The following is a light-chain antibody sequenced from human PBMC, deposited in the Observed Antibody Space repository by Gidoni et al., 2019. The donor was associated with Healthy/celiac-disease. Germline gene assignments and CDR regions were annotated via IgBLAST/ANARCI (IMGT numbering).Light chain of an antibody. CDR3: QQSYSTLWT. Sequence: DIQMTQSPSSLSASVGDRVTITCRASQSISSYLNWYQQKPGKAPKLLIYAASSLQSGVPSRFSGSGSGTDFTLTSSSLQPEDFATYYCQQSYSTLWTFGQGTKVESK. CDR2: AAS. J-gene: IGKJ1*01. CDR1: QSISSY. V-gene: IGKV1-39*01.